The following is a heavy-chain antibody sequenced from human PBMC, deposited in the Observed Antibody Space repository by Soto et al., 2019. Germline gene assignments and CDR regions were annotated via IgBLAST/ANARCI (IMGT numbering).Heavy chain of an antibody. V-gene: IGHV4-38-2*02. CDR3: ARHRGIEYSSSPDYYYYGMDV. CDR1: GYSISNGYY. Sequence: SETLSLTCTVSGYSISNGYYWGWIRQSPEKGLEWIGTIYHSGTTYYNPSLKSRVTISVDTSKNQFSLKLSSVTAADTAVYYCARHRGIEYSSSPDYYYYGMDVWGQGTTVTVFS. J-gene: IGHJ6*02. CDR2: IYHSGTT. D-gene: IGHD6-6*01.